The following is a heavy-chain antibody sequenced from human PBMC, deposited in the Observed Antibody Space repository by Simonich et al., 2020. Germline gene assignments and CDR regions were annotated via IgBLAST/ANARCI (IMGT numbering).Heavy chain of an antibody. V-gene: IGHV5-51*01. D-gene: IGHD1-1*01. CDR3: ARQLNDFDI. CDR1: GYSITIYW. CDR2: IYPGDSDT. Sequence: EVLLVQSGAEVKKPGESLKISCKGSGYSITIYWIGWVRQMPGKGLEWKGSIYPGDSDTRYSPSYRDQVTISADKSISTAYLQWSSLKASDTAMYYCARQLNDFDIWGQGTMVTVSS. J-gene: IGHJ3*02.